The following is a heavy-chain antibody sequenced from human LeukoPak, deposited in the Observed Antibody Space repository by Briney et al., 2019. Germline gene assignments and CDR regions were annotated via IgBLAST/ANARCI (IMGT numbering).Heavy chain of an antibody. Sequence: GASVKVSCKASGYTFTSYDINWVRQATGQGLEWMGWMNPNSGNTGYAQKFQGRVTMTRDTSISTAYMELSRLRSDDTAVYYCARGGVVPAAWNYYYYMDVWGKGTTVTVSS. V-gene: IGHV1-8*01. D-gene: IGHD2-2*01. CDR3: ARGGVVPAAWNYYYYMDV. CDR2: MNPNSGNT. CDR1: GYTFTSYD. J-gene: IGHJ6*03.